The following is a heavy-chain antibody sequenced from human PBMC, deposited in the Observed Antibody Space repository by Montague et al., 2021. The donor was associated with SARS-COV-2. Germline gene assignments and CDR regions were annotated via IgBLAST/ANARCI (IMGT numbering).Heavy chain of an antibody. CDR2: IDPSDSYT. V-gene: IGHV5-10-1*01. J-gene: IGHJ4*02. CDR1: GYIFISHW. Sequence: QSGAEVKKPGEPLRISCKVSGYIFISHWITWVRQMPGKGLEWMGRIDPSDSYTNYSPSFQGHVSISVDKSISTAYLQWSSLKASDTAMYYCARRGRPYSGYTTGYFDXWGQGTLVTVSS. CDR3: ARRGRPYSGYTTGYFDX. D-gene: IGHD5-12*01.